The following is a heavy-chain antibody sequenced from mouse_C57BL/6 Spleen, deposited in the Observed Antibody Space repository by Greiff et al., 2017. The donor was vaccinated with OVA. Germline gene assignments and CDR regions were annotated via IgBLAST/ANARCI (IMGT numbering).Heavy chain of an antibody. D-gene: IGHD2-1*01. Sequence: EVKLMESGGGLVKPGGSLILSCAASGFTFSDYGMHWVRQAPEKGLEWVAYISSGSSTIYYADTVKGRFTISRDNAKNTLFLQMTSLRSEDTAMYYCASDYGRDYAMDYWGQGTSVTVSS. CDR1: GFTFSDYG. V-gene: IGHV5-17*01. CDR2: ISSGSSTI. CDR3: ASDYGRDYAMDY. J-gene: IGHJ4*01.